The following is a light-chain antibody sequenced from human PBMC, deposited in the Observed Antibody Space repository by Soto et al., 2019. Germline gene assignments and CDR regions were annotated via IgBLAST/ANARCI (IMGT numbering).Light chain of an antibody. CDR2: GAS. J-gene: IGKJ4*01. CDR1: QSVSSN. CDR3: HQYNNRPLT. V-gene: IGKV3-15*01. Sequence: EIVMTQSPATLSVSPGERATLSCRASQSVSSNLAWYQQKPGQAPRLLTYGASTRATGIPARFSGSGSGTEFTLTISSLQSEDFAVYYCHQYNNRPLTLGGGTKVEIK.